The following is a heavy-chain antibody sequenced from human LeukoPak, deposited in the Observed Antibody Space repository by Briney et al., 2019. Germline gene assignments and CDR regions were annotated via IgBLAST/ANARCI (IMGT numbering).Heavy chain of an antibody. V-gene: IGHV3-33*01. CDR1: GFTFSSYG. Sequence: PGGSLRLSCAASGFTFSSYGMHWVRQAPGKGLEWVAVIWYDGSNKYYADSVKGRFTISRDNSKNTLYLQMNSLRAEDTAVYYCARDRLQYSSGWFDYWGQGALVTVSS. CDR3: ARDRLQYSSGWFDY. J-gene: IGHJ4*02. CDR2: IWYDGSNK. D-gene: IGHD6-19*01.